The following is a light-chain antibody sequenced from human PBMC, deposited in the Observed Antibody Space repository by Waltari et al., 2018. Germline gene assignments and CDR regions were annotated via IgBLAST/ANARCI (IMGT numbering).Light chain of an antibody. V-gene: IGKV2-30*01. CDR1: QSLVYSDGNTY. Sequence: DVVMSQSPLSLPVTLGQPASISCRFSQSLVYSDGNTYWSWFQQRPGQSPRRLISKVSNQDSGIQDRFSGSGSGTNFTLKISKMEAEDVGVYYCMQGTYWPGTFGQGTKVEIK. CDR2: KVS. J-gene: IGKJ1*01. CDR3: MQGTYWPGT.